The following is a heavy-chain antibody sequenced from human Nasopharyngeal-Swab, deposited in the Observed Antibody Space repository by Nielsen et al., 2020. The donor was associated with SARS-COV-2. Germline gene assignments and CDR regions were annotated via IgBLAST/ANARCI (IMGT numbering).Heavy chain of an antibody. J-gene: IGHJ4*02. V-gene: IGHV3-33*01. CDR3: ARGGGDSSGWHFDY. Sequence: GGSLRLSCAASGFRFSDYAMHWVRQAPGKGLEWVTFIWADGSTQDYADSVKGRFTISRDNSKNTLYLQMNSLRAEDTAVYYCARGGGDSSGWHFDYWGQGTPVTVSS. CDR2: IWADGSTQ. D-gene: IGHD6-19*01. CDR1: GFRFSDYA.